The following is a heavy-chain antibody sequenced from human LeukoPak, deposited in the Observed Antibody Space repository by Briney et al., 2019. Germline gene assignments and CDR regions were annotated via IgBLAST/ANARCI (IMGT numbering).Heavy chain of an antibody. D-gene: IGHD7-27*01. CDR1: GYTFTTHD. CDR3: VRTPPNWGFDY. CDR2: MSPNSGDT. Sequence: ASVKVSCKASGYTFTTHDINWVRQATVQGLKWLGWMSPNSGDTGYAQKFQGRVTMTSDSSISTAYMELSSLRSEDTAIYYCVRTPPNWGFDYWGQGTLVTVSS. V-gene: IGHV1-8*01. J-gene: IGHJ4*02.